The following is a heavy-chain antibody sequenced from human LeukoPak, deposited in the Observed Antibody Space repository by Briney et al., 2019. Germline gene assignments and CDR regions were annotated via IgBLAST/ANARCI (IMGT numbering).Heavy chain of an antibody. Sequence: GGSLRLSCAASGFIFSNYWMSWVRQAPGKGLEWVANIKEDGSEKYYVDSVKGRFTISRDNARNSLYLQMNSLRAEDTAVYYCARDIYYYDSSGYYFPGGSDYWGQGTLVTVSS. CDR3: ARDIYYYDSSGYYFPGGSDY. CDR1: GFIFSNYW. CDR2: IKEDGSEK. J-gene: IGHJ4*02. D-gene: IGHD3-22*01. V-gene: IGHV3-7*01.